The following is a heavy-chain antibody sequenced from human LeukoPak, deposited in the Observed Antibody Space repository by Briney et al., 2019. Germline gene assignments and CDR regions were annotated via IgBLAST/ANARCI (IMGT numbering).Heavy chain of an antibody. Sequence: GGSLRLSCAASGFTFSTYGMHWGRQAPGKGLEWVAFMHYDGNIKYYADSVKGRFTISRDTSKNTLYLQMNSLRVEDTAVYYCAKDACSGGTCYGGWYCDLWGRGTLVTVSS. V-gene: IGHV3-30*02. CDR1: GFTFSTYG. J-gene: IGHJ2*01. D-gene: IGHD2-15*01. CDR3: AKDACSGGTCYGGWYCDL. CDR2: MHYDGNIK.